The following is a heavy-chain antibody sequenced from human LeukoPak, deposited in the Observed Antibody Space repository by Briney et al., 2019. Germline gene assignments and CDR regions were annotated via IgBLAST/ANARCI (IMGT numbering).Heavy chain of an antibody. D-gene: IGHD6-6*01. Sequence: SETLSLTCTVSGGSISSYYWSWIRQPPGEGLEWIGYIYYSGSTNYNPSLKSRVTISVDTSKNQFSLKLSSVTAADTAGYYCARGRIAARLYYYYYYMDVWGKGTTVTVSS. CDR2: IYYSGST. CDR1: GGSISSYY. J-gene: IGHJ6*03. CDR3: ARGRIAARLYYYYYYMDV. V-gene: IGHV4-59*01.